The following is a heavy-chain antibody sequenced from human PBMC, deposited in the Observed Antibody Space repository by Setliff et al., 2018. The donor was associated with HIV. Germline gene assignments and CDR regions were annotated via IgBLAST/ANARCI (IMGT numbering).Heavy chain of an antibody. J-gene: IGHJ3*02. Sequence: ASVKVSCKASGYTFTGYYMHWVRQATGQGLEWMGRINPNSGGTNYAQKCQGRVTMTRDTSISKAYMELSRLRSDDTAVYYCARGTRVGANDAFDIWGQGTMVTVS. CDR1: GYTFTGYY. CDR3: ARGTRVGANDAFDI. V-gene: IGHV1-2*06. CDR2: INPNSGGT. D-gene: IGHD1-26*01.